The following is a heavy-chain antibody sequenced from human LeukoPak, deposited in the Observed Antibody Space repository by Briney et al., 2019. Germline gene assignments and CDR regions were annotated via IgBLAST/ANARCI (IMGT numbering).Heavy chain of an antibody. CDR3: ARAPPGYCSGGSCYRWFDP. V-gene: IGHV4-59*01. Sequence: SETLSLTCTVSGGSITSYYWSCVRQPPGKGLECSVDIHYSGSANYNPSLKSRVTISVDTSKNQFSLKLSSVTAADTAVYYCARAPPGYCSGGSCYRWFDPWGQGTLVTVSS. CDR2: IHYSGSA. CDR1: GGSITSYY. J-gene: IGHJ5*02. D-gene: IGHD2-15*01.